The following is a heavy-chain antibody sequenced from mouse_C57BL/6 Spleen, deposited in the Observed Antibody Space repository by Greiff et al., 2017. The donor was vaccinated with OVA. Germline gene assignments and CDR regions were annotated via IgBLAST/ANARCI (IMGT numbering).Heavy chain of an antibody. CDR1: GYSFTGYF. J-gene: IGHJ2*01. Sequence: EVKLQESGPELVKPGDSVKISCKASGYSFTGYFMNWVMQSHGKSLEWIGRINPYNGDTFYNQKFKGKATLTVDKSSSTAHMELRSLTSEDSAVYYCARYYYGSSYAFDYWGQGTTLTVSS. V-gene: IGHV1-20*01. CDR2: INPYNGDT. CDR3: ARYYYGSSYAFDY. D-gene: IGHD1-1*01.